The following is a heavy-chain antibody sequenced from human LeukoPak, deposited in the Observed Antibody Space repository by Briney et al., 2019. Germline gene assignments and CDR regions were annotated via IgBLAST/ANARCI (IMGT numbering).Heavy chain of an antibody. Sequence: SQTLSLTCTVSGVSLSIVDYYWSWIRQPPGKGLEWIGYIYYSGSTYYNPSPKSRVTISLDTSKNQFSLKLTSVTAADTAVYYCARGSSSSSIIYWGQGTLVTVSS. D-gene: IGHD6-6*01. CDR1: GVSLSIVDYY. CDR2: IYYSGST. J-gene: IGHJ4*02. CDR3: ARGSSSSSIIY. V-gene: IGHV4-30-4*01.